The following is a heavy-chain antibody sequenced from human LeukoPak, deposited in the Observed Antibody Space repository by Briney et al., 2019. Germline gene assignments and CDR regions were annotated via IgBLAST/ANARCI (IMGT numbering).Heavy chain of an antibody. Sequence: GGSLRLSCAASGSGFIFSNAWMTWVRQAPGKGLEWVGRIRSEADGGTTDYAAPVKGRFTISRDDSKNTLYLQMNSLKTEDTAVYYCATGALGHWGQGTLVTVSS. CDR2: IRSEADGGTT. J-gene: IGHJ4*02. V-gene: IGHV3-15*01. D-gene: IGHD1-26*01. CDR3: ATGALGH. CDR1: GSGFIFSNAW.